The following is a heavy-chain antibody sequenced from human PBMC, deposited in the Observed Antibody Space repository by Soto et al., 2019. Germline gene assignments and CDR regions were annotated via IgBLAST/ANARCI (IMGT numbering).Heavy chain of an antibody. V-gene: IGHV3-7*01. CDR1: GFTFSNYW. CDR3: VRDAHRGGDYDY. D-gene: IGHD3-16*01. CDR2: IKPEGGEE. Sequence: EVQLVESGGGLVQPGGSQRLSCSASGFTFSNYWMNWVRQAPGKGLEWVANIKPEGGEEYYVDSVKGRFTISRDNAKNSLYLQMNNLRDDDTALYYCVRDAHRGGDYDYWGQGALVTVSS. J-gene: IGHJ4*02.